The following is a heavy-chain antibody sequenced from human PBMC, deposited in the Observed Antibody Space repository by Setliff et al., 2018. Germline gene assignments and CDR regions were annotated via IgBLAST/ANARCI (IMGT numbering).Heavy chain of an antibody. CDR1: GDSIYSGGYY. Sequence: SETLSLTCTVSGDSIYSGGYYWSWIRQPPGKGLEWIGYIHFSGTTNYNPSLKSRVTLSLDTSKNQFSLELSSVTAADTAMYYCARENGYCSGGACYFMFDYWGQGTLVTVSS. CDR3: ARENGYCSGGACYFMFDY. CDR2: IHFSGTT. V-gene: IGHV4-61*08. J-gene: IGHJ4*02. D-gene: IGHD2-15*01.